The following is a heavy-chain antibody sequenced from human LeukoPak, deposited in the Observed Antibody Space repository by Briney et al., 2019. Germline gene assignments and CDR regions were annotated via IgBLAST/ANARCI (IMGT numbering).Heavy chain of an antibody. D-gene: IGHD5-12*01. CDR2: MKHDGNEK. V-gene: IGHV3-7*01. J-gene: IGHJ4*02. Sequence: GGSLRLSCVDSGITFSKYWLNWVRQAPGKGLEWVANMKHDGNEKHYVDSVEGRFTISRDNAKSSLYLQMNNLRAEDTAVYYCARDLGHSGYDLYDYWGQGTLVTVSS. CDR1: GITFSKYW. CDR3: ARDLGHSGYDLYDY.